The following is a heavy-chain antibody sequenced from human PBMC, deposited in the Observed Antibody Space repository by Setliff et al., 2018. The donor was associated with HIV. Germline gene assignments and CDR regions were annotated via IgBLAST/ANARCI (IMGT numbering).Heavy chain of an antibody. CDR1: GGSFSGYY. CDR3: ARGITIFGVVSYYYYYYMDV. Sequence: ASETLSLTCAVYGGSFSGYYWSWIRQPPGKGLEWIGEINHSGSTNYNPSLKSRVTISVDTSKNQFSLKLSSVTAADTAVYYCARGITIFGVVSYYYYYYMDVWGKGTTVTVSS. V-gene: IGHV4-34*01. D-gene: IGHD3-3*01. J-gene: IGHJ6*03. CDR2: INHSGST.